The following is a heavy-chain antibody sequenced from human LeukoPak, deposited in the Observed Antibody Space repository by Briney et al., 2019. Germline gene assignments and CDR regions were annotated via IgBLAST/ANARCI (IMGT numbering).Heavy chain of an antibody. CDR3: ARDPGYYYDSEYYFDY. Sequence: GGSLRLSCAASGFTFSSYEMNWVRQAPGKGLEWVSYISSSGSIIYYVDSVKGRFTISRDNAKNSLYLQMNSLRAEDTAVYYCARDPGYYYDSEYYFDYWGQGTLVTVSS. V-gene: IGHV3-48*03. CDR2: ISSSGSII. D-gene: IGHD3-22*01. J-gene: IGHJ4*02. CDR1: GFTFSSYE.